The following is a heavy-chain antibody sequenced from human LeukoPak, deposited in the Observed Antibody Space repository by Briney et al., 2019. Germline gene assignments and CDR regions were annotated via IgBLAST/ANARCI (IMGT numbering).Heavy chain of an antibody. J-gene: IGHJ1*01. D-gene: IGHD6-13*01. V-gene: IGHV3-23*01. CDR1: GFTFSTYA. Sequence: GGSLRLSCAASGFTFSTYAMSCVRQAPGKGLEWVSTISGGGGGTFYADSVKGRFTISRDNSKNTLYLQMNSLRAEDTAIYYCAKPPGAATDRGYFQHWGQGTLVTVSS. CDR2: ISGGGGGT. CDR3: AKPPGAATDRGYFQH.